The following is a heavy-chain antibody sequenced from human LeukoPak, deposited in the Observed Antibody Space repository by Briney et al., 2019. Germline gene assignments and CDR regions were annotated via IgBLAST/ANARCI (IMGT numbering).Heavy chain of an antibody. V-gene: IGHV1-24*01. CDR3: ATTTTWLVDAFDI. CDR1: GYTLTELS. J-gene: IGHJ3*02. CDR2: FDPEDGET. D-gene: IGHD5-24*01. Sequence: ASVKVSCRVSGYTLTELSMHWVRQAPGKGLEWMGGFDPEDGETIYAQKFQGRVTMTEDTSTDTAYMELSSLRSEDTAVYYCATTTTWLVDAFDIWGQGTMVTVSS.